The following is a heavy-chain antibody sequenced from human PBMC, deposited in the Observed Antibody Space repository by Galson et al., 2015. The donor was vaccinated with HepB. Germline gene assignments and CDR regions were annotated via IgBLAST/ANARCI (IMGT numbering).Heavy chain of an antibody. D-gene: IGHD2-2*01. CDR1: GYTFSSYA. CDR3: ARGGRRIDVVVPAVRGFYFDY. CDR2: INAGNGNT. Sequence: SVKVSCKASGYTFSSYAMHWVRQAPGQRLEWMGWINAGNGNTKYSQKFQGRVTTTRDTSARTAYMELSSLRSEDTAVYYCARGGRRIDVVVPAVRGFYFDYWGQGTLVSVSS. V-gene: IGHV1-3*01. J-gene: IGHJ4*02.